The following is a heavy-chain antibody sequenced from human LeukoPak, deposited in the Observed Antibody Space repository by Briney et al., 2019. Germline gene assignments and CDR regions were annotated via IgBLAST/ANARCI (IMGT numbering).Heavy chain of an antibody. Sequence: ASVKVSCKASGYTVTAYFMHWVRQAPGQQLEGMGWSNPNSGGTNYAQKFQGRVTMTRDTSISTAYMELSSLRSDDTAVYYCARQELVDIVATIYWGQGTLVTVSS. CDR1: GYTVTAYF. V-gene: IGHV1-2*02. CDR3: ARQELVDIVATIY. CDR2: SNPNSGGT. D-gene: IGHD5-12*01. J-gene: IGHJ4*02.